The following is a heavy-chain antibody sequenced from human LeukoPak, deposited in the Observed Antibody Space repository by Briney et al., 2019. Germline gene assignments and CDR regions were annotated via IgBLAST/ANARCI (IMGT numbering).Heavy chain of an antibody. V-gene: IGHV1-8*03. Sequence: ASVKVSCKASGYTFTSYGINWVRQAPGQGLEWMGWMNPNSGNTGYAQRFQGRVTITRDTSINTSYMELSSLSSDDTAVYYCARQMVIGSSDDAFDIWGQGTMVTVSS. CDR2: MNPNSGNT. D-gene: IGHD6-6*01. CDR1: GYTFTSYG. J-gene: IGHJ3*02. CDR3: ARQMVIGSSDDAFDI.